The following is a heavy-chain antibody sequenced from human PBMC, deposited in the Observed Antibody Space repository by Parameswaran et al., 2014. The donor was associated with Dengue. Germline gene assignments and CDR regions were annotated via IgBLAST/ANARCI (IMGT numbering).Heavy chain of an antibody. V-gene: IGHV1-18*01. Sequence: WVRQAPGQGLEWMGWINPYTGDTKYPQSLQGRVTMTTDTSTSTAYMELGTLRSDDTAVYYCARGLGVAYSRDDYFYYYMDVWGKGTTVTVSS. CDR2: INPYTGDT. CDR3: ARGLGVAYSRDDYFYYYMDV. J-gene: IGHJ6*03. D-gene: IGHD3-3*01.